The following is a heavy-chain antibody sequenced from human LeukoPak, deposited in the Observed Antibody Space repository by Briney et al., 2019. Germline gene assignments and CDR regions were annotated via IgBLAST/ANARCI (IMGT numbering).Heavy chain of an antibody. CDR2: IYYSGST. J-gene: IGHJ6*03. CDR1: GGSISSYY. V-gene: IGHV4-59*01. CDR3: ARDTVTTGTVNYMDV. Sequence: NPSETLSLTCTVSGGSISSYYWSWIRQPPGKGLEWIGYIYYSGSTNYNPSLKSRVTISVDTSKNQFSLKLSSVTAADTAVYYCARDTVTTGTVNYMDVWGKGTTVTVSS. D-gene: IGHD4-11*01.